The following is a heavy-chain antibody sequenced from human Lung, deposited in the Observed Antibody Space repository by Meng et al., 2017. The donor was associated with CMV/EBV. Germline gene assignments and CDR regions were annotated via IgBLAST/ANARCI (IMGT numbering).Heavy chain of an antibody. J-gene: IGHJ5*02. V-gene: IGHV4-34*01. Sequence: SFSGYYWGWIRPPPGKGLEWIGEINHSGSTNYNPSLKSRVTISVDTSKNQFSLKLSSVTAADTAVYYCARATLYCSGGSCYTNWFDPWGQGTLVTVSS. CDR1: SFSGYY. CDR2: INHSGST. CDR3: ARATLYCSGGSCYTNWFDP. D-gene: IGHD2-15*01.